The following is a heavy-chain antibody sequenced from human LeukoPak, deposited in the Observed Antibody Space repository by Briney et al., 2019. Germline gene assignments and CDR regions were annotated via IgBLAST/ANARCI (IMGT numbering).Heavy chain of an antibody. J-gene: IGHJ2*01. V-gene: IGHV4-34*01. CDR3: AGGSGYGDYVIEYFDL. Sequence: PSETLSLTCAVYGGSFSGYYWSWIRQPPGKGLEWIGEINHSGSTNYNPSLKSRVTISVDTSKNQFSLKLSSVTAADTAVYYCAGGSGYGDYVIEYFDLWGRGALVTVSS. CDR2: INHSGST. CDR1: GGSFSGYY. D-gene: IGHD4-17*01.